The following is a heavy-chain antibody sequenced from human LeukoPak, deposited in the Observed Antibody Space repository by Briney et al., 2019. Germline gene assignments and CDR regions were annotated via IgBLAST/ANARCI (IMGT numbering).Heavy chain of an antibody. CDR3: ARAPVTTGEYYFDF. CDR2: ISYDGSNK. CDR1: GFTLRGYG. Sequence: GGSLRLSCAASGFTLRGYGMHWVRQAPGKGLEWVAVISYDGSNKYYADSVKGRFTISRDNSKNTLYLQMNSLRAEDTAVYYCARAPVTTGEYYFDFWGQGTLVTVSS. V-gene: IGHV3-30*03. D-gene: IGHD4-11*01. J-gene: IGHJ4*02.